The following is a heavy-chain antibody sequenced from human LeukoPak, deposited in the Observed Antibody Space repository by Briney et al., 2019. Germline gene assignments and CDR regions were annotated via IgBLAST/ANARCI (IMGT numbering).Heavy chain of an antibody. V-gene: IGHV3-7*03. CDR2: IKPDASEK. D-gene: IGHD3-10*01. CDR1: GFTFSTHW. Sequence: PGGSLRLSCAASGFTFSTHWMSWVRQAPGKGLEWVANIKPDASEKHYVDSVRGQFTISRDNAENSLYLQMNSLRAEDTAVYYCASDFGSGSFFAYWGQGTLVTVSS. CDR3: ASDFGSGSFFAY. J-gene: IGHJ4*02.